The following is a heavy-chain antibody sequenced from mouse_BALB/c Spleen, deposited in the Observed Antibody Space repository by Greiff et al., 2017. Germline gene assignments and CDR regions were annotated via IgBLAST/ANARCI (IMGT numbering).Heavy chain of an antibody. V-gene: IGHV2-2*02. CDR2: IWSGGST. J-gene: IGHJ4*01. CDR1: GFSLTSYG. Sequence: QVQLQQSGPGLVQPSQSLSITCTVSGFSLTSYGVHWVRQSPGKGLEWLGVIWSGGSTDYNAAFISRLSISKDNSKSQVFFKMNSLQANDTAIYYCARNTWGRRGGYYYAMDYWGQGTSVTVSS. D-gene: IGHD1-1*02. CDR3: ARNTWGRRGGYYYAMDY.